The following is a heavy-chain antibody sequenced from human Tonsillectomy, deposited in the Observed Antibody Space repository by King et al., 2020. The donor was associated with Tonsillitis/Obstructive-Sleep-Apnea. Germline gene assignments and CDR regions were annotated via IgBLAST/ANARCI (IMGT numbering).Heavy chain of an antibody. Sequence: VQLQESGPGLVKPSQTLSLTCTVSGGSISSGGYYWSWIRQHPGKGLEWIGYIHYSGSTYYNPSLKSLVSISVDTSKNQFSLKLSSVTAADTAVYYCARKYGDHDAFDIWGQGTMVTVSS. D-gene: IGHD4-17*01. V-gene: IGHV4-31*01. CDR1: GGSISSGGYY. CDR2: IHYSGST. J-gene: IGHJ3*02. CDR3: ARKYGDHDAFDI.